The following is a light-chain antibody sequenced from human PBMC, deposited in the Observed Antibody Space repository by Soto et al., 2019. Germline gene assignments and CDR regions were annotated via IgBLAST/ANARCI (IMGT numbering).Light chain of an antibody. CDR2: STN. J-gene: IGLJ3*02. Sequence: QAVVTQEPSFSVSPGRTVTLTCGLSSGSVSTSYYPSWYQQTPGQAPRTLIYSTNTRSSGVPDRFSGSILGNKAALTITGAQADDESDYYCVLYMGSGIWVFGGATNFTVL. CDR1: SGSVSTSYY. V-gene: IGLV8-61*01. CDR3: VLYMGSGIWV.